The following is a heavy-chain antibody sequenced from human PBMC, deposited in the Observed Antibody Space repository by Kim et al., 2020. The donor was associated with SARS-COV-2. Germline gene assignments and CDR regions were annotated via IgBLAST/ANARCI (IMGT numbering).Heavy chain of an antibody. J-gene: IGHJ4*02. CDR3: AKGLVGDDY. D-gene: IGHD1-26*01. CDR2: GGIT. Sequence: GGITYYADSVKGRFTISRDNPKNTLYLQMNSLRVEDTAVYYCAKGLVGDDYWGQGTLVTVSS. V-gene: IGHV3-23*01.